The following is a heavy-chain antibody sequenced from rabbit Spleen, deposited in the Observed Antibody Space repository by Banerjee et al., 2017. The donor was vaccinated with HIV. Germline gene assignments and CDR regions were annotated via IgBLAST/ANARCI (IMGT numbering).Heavy chain of an antibody. CDR1: GFSFSDRDV. Sequence: QEQLVESGGGLVQPEGSLTLTCKASGFSFSDRDVMCWVRQAPGKGLEYIGLISTTGVAYYSSWAKGRFTISKTSSTTVDLQMTSLTAADTATYFCARGSPTWLDIWGPGTLVTVS. CDR2: ISTTGVA. V-gene: IGHV1S45*01. CDR3: ARGSPTWLDI. J-gene: IGHJ3*01.